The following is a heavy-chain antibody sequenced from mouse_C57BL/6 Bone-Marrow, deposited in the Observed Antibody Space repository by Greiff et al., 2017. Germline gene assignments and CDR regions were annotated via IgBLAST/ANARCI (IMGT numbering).Heavy chain of an antibody. J-gene: IGHJ2*01. CDR3: ARKGYYGSSFDD. Sequence: QVQLQQPGAELVRPGTSVKLSCKASGYTFTSYWMHWVKQRPGQGLVWIGVIDPSDSYTNYNQKFKGKATLTVDTSSSTAYMQLSSLTSEDSAVYYCARKGYYGSSFDDWGQGTTLTVSS. CDR1: GYTFTSYW. CDR2: IDPSDSYT. V-gene: IGHV1-59*01. D-gene: IGHD1-1*01.